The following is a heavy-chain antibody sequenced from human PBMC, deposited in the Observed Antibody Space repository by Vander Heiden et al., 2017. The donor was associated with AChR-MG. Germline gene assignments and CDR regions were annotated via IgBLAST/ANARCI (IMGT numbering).Heavy chain of an antibody. Sequence: QVQLQESGPGLVKPSETLSLTATVSGGSISSHLWTWIRQPAGKGLEWIGRIYTSGSTNYNPSLKSRVTMSVDTSKNQFSLNLYSVTAADTAVYYCARGRYCSRASCYLDYWGQGTLVTVSS. CDR3: ARGRYCSRASCYLDY. V-gene: IGHV4-4*07. D-gene: IGHD2-2*01. CDR1: GGSISSHL. J-gene: IGHJ4*02. CDR2: IYTSGST.